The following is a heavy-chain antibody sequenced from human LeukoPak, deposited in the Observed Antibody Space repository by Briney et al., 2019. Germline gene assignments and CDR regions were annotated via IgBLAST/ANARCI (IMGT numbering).Heavy chain of an antibody. J-gene: IGHJ4*02. D-gene: IGHD7-27*01. CDR1: GGSVYSYY. CDR3: ARLRNWAWDFDS. Sequence: SETLSLTCTVSGGSVYSYYWSWIRQPPGKTLEWIGYISYSGNTNYNPSLKSRVTISADTSKNQFSLKVSSVTAADTAVYFCARLRNWAWDFDSWGQGTLVTVSS. V-gene: IGHV4-59*02. CDR2: ISYSGNT.